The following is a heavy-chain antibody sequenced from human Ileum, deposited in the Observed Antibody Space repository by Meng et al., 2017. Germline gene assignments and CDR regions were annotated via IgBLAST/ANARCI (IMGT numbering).Heavy chain of an antibody. CDR3: ARSDFWSGKVFDY. Sequence: QGEVVESGGGCVKPGGSLGLSCAASGLTFSDYYMTWIRQAPGKGLEWVAHISGSGDTVYYADALKGRFTISRDNARNLLYLQTDSLRADDTAVYYCARSDFWSGKVFDYWGQGTLVTVSS. CDR2: ISGSGDTV. D-gene: IGHD3-3*01. CDR1: GLTFSDYY. J-gene: IGHJ4*02. V-gene: IGHV3-11*01.